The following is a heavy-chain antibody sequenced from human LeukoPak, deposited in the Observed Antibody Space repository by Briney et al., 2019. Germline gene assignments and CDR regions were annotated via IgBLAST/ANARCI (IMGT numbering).Heavy chain of an antibody. CDR1: GFTFSSDW. J-gene: IGHJ4*02. V-gene: IGHV3-74*01. CDR3: ARRATGGGYYHS. CDR2: INSDGCST. D-gene: IGHD3-3*01. Sequence: GGSLRLSCAASGFTFSSDWMHWVRQAPGKGLVWVSRINSDGCSTNYADSVKGRFTISRDNAKNTLYLQMNSLSVEDTAVYFCARRATGGGYYHSWGQGTLVTVSS.